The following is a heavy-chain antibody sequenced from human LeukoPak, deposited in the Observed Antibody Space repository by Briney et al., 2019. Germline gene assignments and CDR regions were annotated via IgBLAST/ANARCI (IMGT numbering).Heavy chain of an antibody. CDR3: ARRGTAMVGFYFDY. CDR2: VIPIFGTA. CDR1: GGTFSSYA. J-gene: IGHJ4*02. V-gene: IGHV1-69*13. Sequence: SVKVSCKASGGTFSSYAISWVRQAPGQGREWVGGVIPIFGTANYAQKFQGRVTITADESTSTAYMELSSLRSEDTAVYYCARRGTAMVGFYFDYWGQGTLVTVSS. D-gene: IGHD5-18*01.